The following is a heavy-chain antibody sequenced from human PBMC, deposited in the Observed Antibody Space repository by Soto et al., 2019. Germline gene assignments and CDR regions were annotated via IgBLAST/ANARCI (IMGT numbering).Heavy chain of an antibody. CDR3: ARGRLLEWLSDY. V-gene: IGHV1-18*01. D-gene: IGHD3-3*01. CDR2: ISAYNGNT. J-gene: IGHJ4*02. CDR1: GYTFTSYG. Sequence: ASVKVSCTASGYTFTSYGISWVRQATGQGLEWMGWISAYNGNTNYAQKLQGRVTMTTDTSTSTAYMELRSLRSDDTAVYYCARGRLLEWLSDYWGQGTLVTVSS.